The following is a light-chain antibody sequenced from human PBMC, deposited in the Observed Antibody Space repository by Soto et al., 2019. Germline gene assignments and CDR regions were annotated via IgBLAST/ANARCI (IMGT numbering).Light chain of an antibody. CDR2: EGS. CDR1: SSDVGSYNL. CDR3: CSYAGRGV. Sequence: QSVLTQPASVSGSPGQSITISCTGTSSDVGSYNLVSWYQQHPGKAPKLMIYEGSKRPSGVSNRFSGSKSGNTASLTLSGLQAEDEADYYCCSYAGRGVFGTGTKVTVL. J-gene: IGLJ1*01. V-gene: IGLV2-23*01.